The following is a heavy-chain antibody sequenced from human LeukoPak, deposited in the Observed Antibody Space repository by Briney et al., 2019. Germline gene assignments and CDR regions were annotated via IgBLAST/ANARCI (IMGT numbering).Heavy chain of an antibody. CDR1: GYTFTSYA. CDR3: ARDRCSGGSCYSQD. D-gene: IGHD2-15*01. CDR2: INTNTGNP. Sequence: GASVKVSCKASGYTFTSYAMNWVRQAPGQGLEWMGWINTNTGNPTYAQGFTGRFVFSLDTSVSTAYLQISSLKAEDTAVYYCARDRCSGGSCYSQDWGQGTLVTVSS. V-gene: IGHV7-4-1*02. J-gene: IGHJ4*02.